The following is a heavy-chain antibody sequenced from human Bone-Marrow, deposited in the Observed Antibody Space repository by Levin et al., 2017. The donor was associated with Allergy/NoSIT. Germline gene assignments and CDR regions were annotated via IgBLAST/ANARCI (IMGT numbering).Heavy chain of an antibody. CDR2: INHSGST. CDR1: GGSFSDYY. Sequence: SETLSLTCAVYGGSFSDYYWNWIRQPPGKGLEWIGEINHSGSTNYNPSLRSRITISVDTSKNQFSLKLSSVTAADTAVYYCARGGTVRGAFDPWGQGTLVTVSS. J-gene: IGHJ5*02. D-gene: IGHD3-10*01. V-gene: IGHV4-34*01. CDR3: ARGGTVRGAFDP.